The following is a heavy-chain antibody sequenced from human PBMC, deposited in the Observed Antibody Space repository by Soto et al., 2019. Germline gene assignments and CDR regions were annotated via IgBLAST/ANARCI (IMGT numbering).Heavy chain of an antibody. CDR2: ISSTSIYT. CDR3: ARGGGEIIPAAIGGGYGMDV. J-gene: IGHJ6*02. CDR1: GFTFSDYY. Sequence: PGGSLRLSCAASGFTFSDYYMSWIRQAPGKGLEWVSYISSTSIYTNYADAVKGRFTISRDNAKNSLYLQMNSLRAEGTAVYYCARGGGEIIPAAIGGGYGMDVWGQGTTVTVSS. V-gene: IGHV3-11*06. D-gene: IGHD2-2*01.